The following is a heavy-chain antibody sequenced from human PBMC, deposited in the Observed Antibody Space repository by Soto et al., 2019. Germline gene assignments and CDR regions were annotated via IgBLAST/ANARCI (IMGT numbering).Heavy chain of an antibody. J-gene: IGHJ4*02. D-gene: IGHD1-20*01. CDR3: ARDEITGKPEAFDY. V-gene: IGHV1-2*02. CDR1: GYTFTGSY. Sequence: ASVKVSCKASGYTFTGSYMHWVRQAPGQGLEWMGWINPNSGGTNYAQKFQGRVTMTRDTSISTAYMELSRPKSDDTAVYYCARDEITGKPEAFDYWGQGTLVTVSS. CDR2: INPNSGGT.